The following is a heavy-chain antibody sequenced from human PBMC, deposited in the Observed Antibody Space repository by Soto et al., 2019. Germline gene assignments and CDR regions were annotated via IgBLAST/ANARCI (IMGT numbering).Heavy chain of an antibody. J-gene: IGHJ5*02. Sequence: SETLALTCTVSGGSINSSSYYWGWIRQPPGKGLEWIGSIYYSGSTYYNPSLKSRVTISVDTSKNQFSLKLSSVTAADTAVYYCARPGYSYGRGWFDPWGQGTLVTVSS. D-gene: IGHD5-18*01. CDR3: ARPGYSYGRGWFDP. CDR2: IYYSGST. CDR1: GGSINSSSYY. V-gene: IGHV4-39*01.